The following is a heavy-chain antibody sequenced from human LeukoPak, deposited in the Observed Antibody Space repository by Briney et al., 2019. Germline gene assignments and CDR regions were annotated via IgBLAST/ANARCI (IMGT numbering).Heavy chain of an antibody. CDR3: TRGMTNNYYFAMDV. J-gene: IGHJ6*02. V-gene: IGHV4-59*01. Sequence: SETLSLTCTVSGGSISSYYWSWIRQPPGKGLEWIGYISYSGSSNYNPSLKSRVTISVDTSKNQFSLKVSSVTAADTAIYYCTRGMTNNYYFAMDVWGQGTTVTVSS. CDR2: ISYSGSS. D-gene: IGHD2-8*01. CDR1: GGSISSYY.